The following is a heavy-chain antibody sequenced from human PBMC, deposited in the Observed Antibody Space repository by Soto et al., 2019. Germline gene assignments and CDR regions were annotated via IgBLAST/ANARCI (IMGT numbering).Heavy chain of an antibody. Sequence: QLQLQESGPGLVKPSETLSLTCTVSGGSISTRSSYWGWIRQPPGKRLVWIGSIYYIGNTSNNPSHKTRDTISIDSSKTRCSLNQNSVTTSDTAVYYCRAQDYVAKGYPFVTWVQGTMFTV. J-gene: IGHJ5*02. V-gene: IGHV4-39*02. CDR1: GGSISTRSSY. CDR3: RAQDYVAKGYPFVT. D-gene: IGHD4-17*01. CDR2: IYYIGNT.